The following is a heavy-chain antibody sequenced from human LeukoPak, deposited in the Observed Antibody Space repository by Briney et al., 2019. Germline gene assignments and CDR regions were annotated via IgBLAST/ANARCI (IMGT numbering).Heavy chain of an antibody. CDR2: FDPEDGET. J-gene: IGHJ6*02. CDR3: ATAYCSSTSCPLGIDV. Sequence: ASVKVSCKVSGYTLTELSMHWVRQALGKGLEWMGGFDPEDGETIYAQKFQGRVTMTEDTSTDTAYMELSSLRSEDTAVYYCATAYCSSTSCPLGIDVWGQGTTVTVSS. V-gene: IGHV1-24*01. D-gene: IGHD2-2*01. CDR1: GYTLTELS.